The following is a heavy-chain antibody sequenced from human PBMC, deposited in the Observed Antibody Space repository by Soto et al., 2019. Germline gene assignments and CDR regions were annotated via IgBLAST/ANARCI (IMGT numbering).Heavy chain of an antibody. Sequence: GASVKVSCKASGYTFTSYAMHWVRQAPGQRLEWMGWINAGNGNTKYSQKFQGRVTITRDTSASTAYMELSSLRSEDTAVYYCARVDTAMARYYYYGMDVWGQGTTVTVSS. CDR2: INAGNGNT. D-gene: IGHD5-18*01. CDR3: ARVDTAMARYYYYGMDV. CDR1: GYTFTSYA. V-gene: IGHV1-3*01. J-gene: IGHJ6*02.